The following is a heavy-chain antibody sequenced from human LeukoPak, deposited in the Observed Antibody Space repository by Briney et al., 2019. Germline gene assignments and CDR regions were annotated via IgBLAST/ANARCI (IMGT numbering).Heavy chain of an antibody. J-gene: IGHJ4*02. V-gene: IGHV3-23*01. Sequence: GGSLRLSCAASRFTFSSYAMSWVRQAPGKGLEWVSAISGSGGNTYYADSVKGRFTISRDNSKNTLYPQMNSLRAEDTAVYYCAKNGVPVRIWGQGTLVTVSS. CDR3: AKNGVPVRI. CDR2: ISGSGGNT. D-gene: IGHD4-17*01. CDR1: RFTFSSYA.